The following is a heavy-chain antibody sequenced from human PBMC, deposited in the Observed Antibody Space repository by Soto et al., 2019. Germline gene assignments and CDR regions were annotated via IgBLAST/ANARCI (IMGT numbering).Heavy chain of an antibody. CDR3: AKVSRKGSAIDFDY. V-gene: IGHV1-8*01. CDR1: GYTFSNYD. Sequence: QVQLVQSGAELKKPGASVKVSCKASGYTFSNYDMNWVRQATGQGPEWIGWVNPNNGDTCYAQKFQGRVTLTTDISTPTAYMELTSLRSEETAIYSCAKVSRKGSAIDFDYWGQGTLITVSS. D-gene: IGHD3-10*01. CDR2: VNPNNGDT. J-gene: IGHJ4*02.